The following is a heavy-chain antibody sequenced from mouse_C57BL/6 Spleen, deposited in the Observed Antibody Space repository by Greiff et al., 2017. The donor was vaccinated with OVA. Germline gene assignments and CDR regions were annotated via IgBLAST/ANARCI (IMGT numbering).Heavy chain of an antibody. J-gene: IGHJ4*01. CDR1: GYTFTDYY. CDR2: INPNNGGT. Sequence: VQLQQSGPELVKPGASVKISCKASGYTFTDYYMNWVKQSHGKSLEWIGDINPNNGGTSYNQKFKGKATLTVDKSSSTAYMELRSLTSEDSAVYYCARYWGAMDYWGQGTSVTVSS. CDR3: ARYWGAMDY. V-gene: IGHV1-26*01. D-gene: IGHD4-1*01.